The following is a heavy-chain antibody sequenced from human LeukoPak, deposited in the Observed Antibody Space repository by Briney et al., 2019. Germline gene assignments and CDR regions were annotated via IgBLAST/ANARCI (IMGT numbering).Heavy chain of an antibody. CDR3: ARDRGDGYNFPSDY. V-gene: IGHV3-11*01. D-gene: IGHD5-24*01. Sequence: GGSLRLSCAASGFTFSDYYMSRIRQAPGKGLEWVSFISSSGTTIYYADSVKGRFTVSRDNAKNSLYLQMNNLRAEDTAVYYCARDRGDGYNFPSDYWGQGTLVTVSS. CDR2: ISSSGTTI. J-gene: IGHJ4*02. CDR1: GFTFSDYY.